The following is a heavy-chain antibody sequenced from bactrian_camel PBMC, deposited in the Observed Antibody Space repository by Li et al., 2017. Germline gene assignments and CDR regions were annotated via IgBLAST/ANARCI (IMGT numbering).Heavy chain of an antibody. J-gene: IGHJ6*01. CDR3: AADSGRKRTVRVLRGEMAAVTDFEY. Sequence: HVQLVESGGGSVQAGGSLTIACTASGPTAYGSNMGWYRQTPGSLCELVSFIKDDGTTYYADSVKGRFAISQDKSKNTVFLQMNSLKLEDTAMYYCAADSGRKRTVRVLRGEMAAVTDFEYRGQGTQVTVS. V-gene: IGHV3S53*01. D-gene: IGHD1*01. CDR1: GPTAYGSN. CDR2: IKDDGTT.